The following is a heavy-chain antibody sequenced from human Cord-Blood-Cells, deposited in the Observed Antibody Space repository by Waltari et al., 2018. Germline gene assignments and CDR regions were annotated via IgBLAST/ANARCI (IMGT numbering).Heavy chain of an antibody. CDR3: ARFCSSTSCYNNWFDP. Sequence: QVQLQQWGAGLLKPSETLSLTCAVYGGSFSGYYWSWIRQPPGKGLEWIGEINHSGSTNHHPSLKGRVTRSVDTSKNQFSLKLSSVTAADTAVYYCARFCSSTSCYNNWFDPWGQGTLVTVSS. V-gene: IGHV4-34*01. D-gene: IGHD2-2*01. J-gene: IGHJ5*02. CDR1: GGSFSGYY. CDR2: INHSGST.